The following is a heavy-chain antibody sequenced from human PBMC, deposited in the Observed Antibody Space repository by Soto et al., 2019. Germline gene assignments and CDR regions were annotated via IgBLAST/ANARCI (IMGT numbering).Heavy chain of an antibody. CDR2: IKSKANTYAT. Sequence: GGSLRLSCAASGFTFSDSAMHWVRQASGKGLEWVGRIKSKANTYATANAASVKGRFTISRDDSRNTAYLQMNSLKTEDTAVYYCTRWGDYYYYMDVWGKGTTVTVSS. CDR1: GFTFSDSA. D-gene: IGHD3-16*01. J-gene: IGHJ6*03. CDR3: TRWGDYYYYMDV. V-gene: IGHV3-73*01.